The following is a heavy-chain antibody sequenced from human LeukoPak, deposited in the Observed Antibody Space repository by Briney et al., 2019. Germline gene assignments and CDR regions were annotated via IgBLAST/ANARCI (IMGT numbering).Heavy chain of an antibody. CDR2: IYYSGSK. Sequence: SETLSLTCTVSGGSVSSNSNYWAWIRQPPGKGLEWIGSIYYSGSKYYNPSLKSRVTISIDTSRNQFSLKLSSVTAADTAVYYCACLTTADAFDIWGQGTMVTVSS. CDR1: GGSVSSNSNY. J-gene: IGHJ3*02. CDR3: ACLTTADAFDI. D-gene: IGHD3-22*01. V-gene: IGHV4-39*07.